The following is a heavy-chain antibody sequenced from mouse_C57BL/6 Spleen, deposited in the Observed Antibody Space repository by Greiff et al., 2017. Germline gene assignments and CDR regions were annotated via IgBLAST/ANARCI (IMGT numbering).Heavy chain of an antibody. CDR2: IHPNSGST. CDR1: GYTFTSYW. CDR3: ARDYGSSYGFAY. D-gene: IGHD1-1*01. J-gene: IGHJ3*01. V-gene: IGHV1-64*01. Sequence: QVQLQQPGAELVKPGASVKLSCKASGYTFTSYWMHWVKQRPGQGLEWIGMIHPNSGSTKYNEKFKSKATLTVDKSSSTAYMQLSSLTSEDSAVYYCARDYGSSYGFAYWGQGTLVTVSA.